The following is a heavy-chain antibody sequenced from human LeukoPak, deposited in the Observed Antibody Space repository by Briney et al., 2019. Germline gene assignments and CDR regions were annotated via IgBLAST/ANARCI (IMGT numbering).Heavy chain of an antibody. CDR2: IYSGGST. Sequence: GGSLRLSCAASEFTVSSNYMNWVRQAPGKGLVWVSVIYSGGSTYYADSVKGRFTISRDNSKNTLYLQMNSLRAEDTAVYYCARGGAAAGYYYYGMDVWGQGTTVTVSS. V-gene: IGHV3-53*01. CDR1: EFTVSSNY. J-gene: IGHJ6*02. CDR3: ARGGAAAGYYYYGMDV. D-gene: IGHD4-17*01.